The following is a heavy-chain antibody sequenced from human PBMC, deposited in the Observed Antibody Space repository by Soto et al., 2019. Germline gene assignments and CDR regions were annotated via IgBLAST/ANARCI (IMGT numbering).Heavy chain of an antibody. J-gene: IGHJ6*02. V-gene: IGHV2-5*02. Sequence: QITLKESGPPLVKPTQTLTLTCTFSGFSLSTTGVGVGWIRQPPGKALEWLALIYWDDDKRYNPSLKSRLTIIKDTSKNQVVLTMTNMDPVDTATYYCVQSRCGGDCLQSYSSHSYYGLDVWGQGTTVTVSS. CDR2: IYWDDDK. CDR1: GFSLSTTGVG. CDR3: VQSRCGGDCLQSYSSHSYYGLDV. D-gene: IGHD2-21*01.